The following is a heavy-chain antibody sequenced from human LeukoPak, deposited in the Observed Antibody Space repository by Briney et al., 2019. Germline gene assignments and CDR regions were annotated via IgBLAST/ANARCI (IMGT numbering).Heavy chain of an antibody. CDR1: GFTFSSYE. CDR3: ARDGSVVYYYYGMDV. Sequence: GGSLRLSCAASGFTFSSYEMNWVRQAPGKGLEWVSYISSSGSTIYYADSVKGRFTISRDNAENSLYLQMNSLRAEDTAVYYCARDGSVVYYYYGMDVWGQGTTVTVSS. J-gene: IGHJ6*02. CDR2: ISSSGSTI. D-gene: IGHD1-26*01. V-gene: IGHV3-48*03.